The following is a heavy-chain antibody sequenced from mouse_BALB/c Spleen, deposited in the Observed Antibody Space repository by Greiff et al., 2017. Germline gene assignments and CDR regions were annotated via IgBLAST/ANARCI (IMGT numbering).Heavy chain of an antibody. Sequence: VQLKQSGAELVKPGASVKLSCTASGFNINDTYMHWVKQRPEQGLEWIGRIDPANGNTKYDPKFQGKATITADTSSNTAYLQLSSLTSEDTAVYYCARDYAMDDWGQGTSVTGSS. CDR1: GFNINDTY. V-gene: IGHV14-3*02. J-gene: IGHJ4*01. CDR3: ARDYAMDD. CDR2: IDPANGNT.